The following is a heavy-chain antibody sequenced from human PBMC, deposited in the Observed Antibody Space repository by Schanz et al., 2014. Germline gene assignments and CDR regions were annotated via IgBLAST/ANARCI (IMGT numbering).Heavy chain of an antibody. CDR2: IFFRGST. J-gene: IGHJ6*02. V-gene: IGHV4-30-4*07. Sequence: QVQLQESGPGLVKPSQTLSLTCAVSCGSISSGGYSWSWIRQPPGKGLEWIGYIFFRGSTYYNPSLKSRVTISIDTSKTQFSLRLTSVTAADTAVYYCYGMDVWGQGTTVTVSS. CDR3: YGMDV. CDR1: CGSISSGGYS.